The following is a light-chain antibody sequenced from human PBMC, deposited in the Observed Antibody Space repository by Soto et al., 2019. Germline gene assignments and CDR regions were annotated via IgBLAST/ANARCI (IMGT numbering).Light chain of an antibody. CDR2: AAS. CDR1: QSIGSN. Sequence: ILMTQSPVTLSVSPGDSATLSCRASQSIGSNFAWYQQKPGQAPRLLIYAASTRVTGLPGRFSGRGSGTEFTLTISGLQSEDFAIYYCQHYTNWPPITFGQGTRLEIK. CDR3: QHYTNWPPIT. V-gene: IGKV3-15*01. J-gene: IGKJ5*01.